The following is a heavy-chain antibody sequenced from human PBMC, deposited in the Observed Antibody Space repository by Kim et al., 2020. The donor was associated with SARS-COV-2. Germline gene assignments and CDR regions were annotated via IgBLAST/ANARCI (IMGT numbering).Heavy chain of an antibody. V-gene: IGHV4-59*08. Sequence: SETLSLTCTVSGGSISSYYWSWIRQPPGKGLEWIGYIYYSGSTNYNPSLKSRVTISVDTSKNQFSLKLSSVTAADTAVYYCAGDSYSSSWYSSLEHYWGQGTLVTVSS. J-gene: IGHJ4*02. CDR1: GGSISSYY. CDR3: AGDSYSSSWYSSLEHY. D-gene: IGHD6-13*01. CDR2: IYYSGST.